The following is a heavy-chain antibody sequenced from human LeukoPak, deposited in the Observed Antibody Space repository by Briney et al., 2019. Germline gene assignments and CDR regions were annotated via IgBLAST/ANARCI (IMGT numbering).Heavy chain of an antibody. D-gene: IGHD3-3*01. CDR2: IWYDGSNK. CDR3: AREGYSYYDFWSGYYRGEYFDY. J-gene: IGHJ4*02. Sequence: GGSLRLSCAASGFTFSSYSMNWVRQAPGKGLEWVAVIWYDGSNKYYADSVKGRFTISRDNSKNTLYLQMNSLRAEDTAVYYCAREGYSYYDFWSGYYRGEYFDYWGQGTLVTASS. V-gene: IGHV3-33*08. CDR1: GFTFSSYS.